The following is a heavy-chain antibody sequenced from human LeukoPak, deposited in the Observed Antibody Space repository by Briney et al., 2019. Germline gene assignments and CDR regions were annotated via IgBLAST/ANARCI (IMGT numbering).Heavy chain of an antibody. Sequence: ASVKVSCKASGYSFTTFYMHWVRQAPGQGLEWIGIINPSGGTTSQAQKFQGRVTMTRDTSTSTVYMELSSLRSEDTAVYYCAREVVGATHFDYWGQGTLVTVSS. D-gene: IGHD1-26*01. CDR2: INPSGGTT. J-gene: IGHJ4*02. V-gene: IGHV1-46*01. CDR1: GYSFTTFY. CDR3: AREVVGATHFDY.